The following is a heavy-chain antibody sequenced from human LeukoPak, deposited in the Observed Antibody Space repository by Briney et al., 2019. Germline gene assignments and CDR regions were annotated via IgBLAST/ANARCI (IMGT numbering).Heavy chain of an antibody. Sequence: GGSLRLSCAASGFTFSSYGMHWVRQAPGKGLEWVAVIWYDGSNKYYADSVKGRFTISRDNSKNTLYLQMISLRAEDTAVYYCARDGHCSGGSCYPYHFDYWGQGTLVTVSS. D-gene: IGHD2-15*01. CDR3: ARDGHCSGGSCYPYHFDY. CDR2: IWYDGSNK. J-gene: IGHJ4*02. V-gene: IGHV3-33*01. CDR1: GFTFSSYG.